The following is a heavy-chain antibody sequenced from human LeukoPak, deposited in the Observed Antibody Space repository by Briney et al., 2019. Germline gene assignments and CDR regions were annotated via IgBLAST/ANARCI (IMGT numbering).Heavy chain of an antibody. J-gene: IGHJ4*02. Sequence: PSETLSLTCTVFGGSISSSSHYWGWIRQPPGEGLEWIGSIYFSGSTYYSPSLKSRVTISVDPSTNQFSLKLSSVTAADTAVYYCASGTQSDCWGQGTLVTVSS. V-gene: IGHV4-39*01. CDR2: IYFSGST. CDR3: ASGTQSDC. D-gene: IGHD1-14*01. CDR1: GGSISSSSHY.